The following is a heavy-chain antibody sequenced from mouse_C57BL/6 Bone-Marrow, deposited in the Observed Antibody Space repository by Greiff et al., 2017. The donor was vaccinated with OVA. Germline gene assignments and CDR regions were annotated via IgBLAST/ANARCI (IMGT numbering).Heavy chain of an antibody. CDR1: GFTFSSYG. CDR2: ISSGGSYT. Sequence: EVNVVESGGDLVKPGGSLKLSCAASGFTFSSYGMSWVRQTPDTRLEWVATISSGGSYTYYPDSVKGRFTISRDNAKNTLYLQMSSLKSEDTAMYYCARFITTVVTFAYWGQGTLVTVSA. J-gene: IGHJ3*01. D-gene: IGHD1-1*01. CDR3: ARFITTVVTFAY. V-gene: IGHV5-6*01.